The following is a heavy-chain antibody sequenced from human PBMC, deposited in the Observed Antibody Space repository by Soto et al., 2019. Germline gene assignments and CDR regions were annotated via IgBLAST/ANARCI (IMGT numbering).Heavy chain of an antibody. V-gene: IGHV3-15*01. J-gene: IGHJ6*03. CDR1: GFTFINAW. D-gene: IGHD3-3*01. CDR3: TTAGRFTIFGLVTDTYYYYMDV. CDR2: IKGKTDGGTP. Sequence: PGGSLRLSCAASGFTFINAWMSWVRHTPGKGLEWVGRIKGKTDGGTPEYAAPVKGRFTISRDDSKNTLYPQMNSLESEDTAVYYCTTAGRFTIFGLVTDTYYYYMDVWGTGTTVTVSS.